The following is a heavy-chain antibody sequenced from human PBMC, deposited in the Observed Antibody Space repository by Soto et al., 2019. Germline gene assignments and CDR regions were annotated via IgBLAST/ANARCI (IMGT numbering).Heavy chain of an antibody. CDR1: GFTFSSYW. CDR2: INSAGSST. J-gene: IGHJ4*02. Sequence: EVQLVESGGGLVQPGGSLRLSCAASGFTFSSYWMHWVRQAPGKGLVWVSRINSAGSSTSYADSVKGRFTISRDNAKNTLYLQMNCLRAEDTAVYYCVRTSLVVAAATREDYWGQGTLVTVSS. D-gene: IGHD2-15*01. V-gene: IGHV3-74*01. CDR3: VRTSLVVAAATREDY.